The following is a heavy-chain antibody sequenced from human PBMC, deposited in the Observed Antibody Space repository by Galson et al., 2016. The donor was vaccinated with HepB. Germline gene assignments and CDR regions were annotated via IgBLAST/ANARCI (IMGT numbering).Heavy chain of an antibody. D-gene: IGHD2-21*02. CDR1: GFTFGSFA. Sequence: SLRLSCAASGFTFGSFAMSWVRQAPGRGLEWIASISGSADHTYYADSVKGRFTISRDAYNTVYLQMHSLRAEDTAVYYCATHDLPRYYFDYWGQGTLVTVSS. CDR2: ISGSADHT. V-gene: IGHV3-23*01. CDR3: ATHDLPRYYFDY. J-gene: IGHJ4*02.